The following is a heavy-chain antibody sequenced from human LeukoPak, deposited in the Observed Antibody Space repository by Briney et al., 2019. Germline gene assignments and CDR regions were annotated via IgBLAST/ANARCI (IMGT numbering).Heavy chain of an antibody. CDR2: MNPNSGNT. V-gene: IGHV1-8*01. Sequence: ASVKVSCKASGYIFTSYDINWVRQAPGQGLEWVGWMNPNSGNTGSAQKVQGRITITMNTSISTAYMELSSLRSEDTAVYYCARIYYRRSDYHYYYMDVWGEGTTVTVSS. CDR1: GYIFTSYD. J-gene: IGHJ6*03. D-gene: IGHD3-10*01. CDR3: ARIYYRRSDYHYYYMDV.